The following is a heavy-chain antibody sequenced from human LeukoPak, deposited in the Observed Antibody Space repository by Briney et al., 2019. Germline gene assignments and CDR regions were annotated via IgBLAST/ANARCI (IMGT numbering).Heavy chain of an antibody. D-gene: IGHD6-13*01. J-gene: IGHJ4*02. CDR3: ARVRMEQQLVFDY. CDR2: IYTSGST. Sequence: PSETLSLTCTVSGGSISSGSYYWSWIRQPAGKGLEWIGRIYTSGSTNYNPSLKSRVTISVDTSKNQFSLKLSSVTAADTAVYYCARVRMEQQLVFDYWGQGTLVTVSS. V-gene: IGHV4-61*02. CDR1: GGSISSGSYY.